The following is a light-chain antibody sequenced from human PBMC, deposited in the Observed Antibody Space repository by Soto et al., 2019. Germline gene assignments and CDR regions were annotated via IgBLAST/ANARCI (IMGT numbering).Light chain of an antibody. CDR1: SSNIGNNA. J-gene: IGLJ2*01. CDR3: AAWDDGLNGVV. CDR2: YDD. V-gene: IGLV1-36*01. Sequence: QSVLTQPPSVSEAPRQRVTISCSGSSSNIGNNAVNWYQQLPGKAPKLLIYYDDLLPSGVSDRFSGSMSGTSASLAISGLQSEDEADYYCAAWDDGLNGVVFGGGTKLTVL.